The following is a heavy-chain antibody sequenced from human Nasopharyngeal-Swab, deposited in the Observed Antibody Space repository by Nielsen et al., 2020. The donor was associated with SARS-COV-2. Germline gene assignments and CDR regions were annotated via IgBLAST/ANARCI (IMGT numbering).Heavy chain of an antibody. CDR2: INHSGST. J-gene: IGHJ6*02. D-gene: IGHD6-6*01. Sequence: SETLSLTCTVSGGSISSGSYYWSWIRQPAGKGLEWIGEINHSGSTNYNPSLKSRVTISVDTSKNQFSLKLSSVTAADTAVYYCARRAARYYYGMDVWGQGTTVTVSS. V-gene: IGHV4-61*10. CDR1: GGSISSGSYY. CDR3: ARRAARYYYGMDV.